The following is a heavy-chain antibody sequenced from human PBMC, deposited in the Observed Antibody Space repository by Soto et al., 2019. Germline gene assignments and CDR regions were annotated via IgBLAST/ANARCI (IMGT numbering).Heavy chain of an antibody. Sequence: PGGSLRLSCAASGFTFSSYAMHWVRQAPGKGLEWVAVISYDGSNKYYADSVKGRFTISRDNSKNTLYLQMNSLRAEDTAVYYCAINLWDLTQVNYYDSSGYSTWLDYWGQGTLVTVS. CDR2: ISYDGSNK. V-gene: IGHV3-30-3*01. D-gene: IGHD3-22*01. CDR3: AINLWDLTQVNYYDSSGYSTWLDY. CDR1: GFTFSSYA. J-gene: IGHJ4*02.